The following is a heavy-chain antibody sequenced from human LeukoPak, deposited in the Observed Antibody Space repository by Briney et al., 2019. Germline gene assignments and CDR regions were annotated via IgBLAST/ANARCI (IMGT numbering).Heavy chain of an antibody. CDR3: ARVRRWELLSLDY. V-gene: IGHV1-2*02. CDR1: GYTFTGYY. J-gene: IGHJ4*02. CDR2: INPNSGGT. Sequence: GASVKVSCKASGYTFTGYYMHWVRQAPGQGLEWMGWINPNSGGTNYAQKFQGRVTMTRDTSISTAYMELSRLRSDDTAVYYCARVRRWELLSLDYWDQGTLVTVSS. D-gene: IGHD1-26*01.